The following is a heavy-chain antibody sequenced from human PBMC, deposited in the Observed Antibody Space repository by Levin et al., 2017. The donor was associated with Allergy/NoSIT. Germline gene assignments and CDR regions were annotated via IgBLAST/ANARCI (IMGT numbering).Heavy chain of an antibody. Sequence: HSGGSLRLSCAASGFTIGNYWMHWVRQAPGKGLVWVSRLNTDGSDPRYADSVKGRFTISRDNAKNTLNLEMDSLRGEDTGVYYCTRESSGYGAIFDSWGQGALVTVST. CDR2: LNTDGSDP. D-gene: IGHD5-18*01. J-gene: IGHJ4*02. CDR1: GFTIGNYW. V-gene: IGHV3-74*01. CDR3: TRESSGYGAIFDS.